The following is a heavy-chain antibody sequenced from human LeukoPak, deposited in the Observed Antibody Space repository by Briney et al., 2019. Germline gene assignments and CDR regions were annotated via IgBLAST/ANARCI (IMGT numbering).Heavy chain of an antibody. CDR2: ISSSSSYI. J-gene: IGHJ1*01. CDR3: ARGYSSGLYGAEYFQH. D-gene: IGHD6-19*01. V-gene: IGHV3-21*01. Sequence: GGSLRLSCAASGFTFSIYSMNRVRQAPGKGLEWVSSISSSSSYIYYADSVKGRFTISRDNAKNSLYLQMNSLRAEDTAVYYCARGYSSGLYGAEYFQHWGQGTLVTVSS. CDR1: GFTFSIYS.